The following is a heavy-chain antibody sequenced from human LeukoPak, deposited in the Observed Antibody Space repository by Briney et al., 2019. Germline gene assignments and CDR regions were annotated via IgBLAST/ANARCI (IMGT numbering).Heavy chain of an antibody. CDR3: ARANYYGSRSLDY. V-gene: IGHV4-59*08. CDR2: ISYSGST. J-gene: IGHJ4*02. D-gene: IGHD3-10*01. CDR1: GGSISSYY. Sequence: SETLSLTCTVSGGSISSYYWSWIRQPPGKGLEWIGSISYSGSTNYNPSLESRVTISVDTSKSQFSLKLSSVTAADSAVYYCARANYYGSRSLDYWGQGTLVTVSS.